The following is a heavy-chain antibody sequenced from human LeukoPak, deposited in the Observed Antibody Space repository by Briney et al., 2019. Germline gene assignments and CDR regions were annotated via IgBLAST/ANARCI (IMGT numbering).Heavy chain of an antibody. D-gene: IGHD2-2*01. CDR1: GYSFRSHS. V-gene: IGHV3-21*04. CDR2: ISSISHYI. Sequence: GGSLRLSCAGSGYSFRSHSMNWVRQAPGKGLEWVSSISSISHYIYYADSVKGRFTISRDNAKNSLYLQMNSLRAEDTAVYYCAKVTRGYCSSSSCWNFDHWGQGTLVTASS. J-gene: IGHJ4*02. CDR3: AKVTRGYCSSSSCWNFDH.